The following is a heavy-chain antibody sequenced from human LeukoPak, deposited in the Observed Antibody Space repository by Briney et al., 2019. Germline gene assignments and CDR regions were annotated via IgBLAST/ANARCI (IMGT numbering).Heavy chain of an antibody. V-gene: IGHV1-69*05. CDR2: IIPIFGTA. J-gene: IGHJ5*02. CDR3: ARVGGNWFDP. Sequence: GASVKVSCKASGYTFTSYAMNWVRQAPEQGLEWMGGIIPIFGTANYAQKFQGRVTITTDESTSTAYMEVSSLRSEDTAVYYCARVGGNWFDPWGQGTLVTVSS. CDR1: GYTFTSYA.